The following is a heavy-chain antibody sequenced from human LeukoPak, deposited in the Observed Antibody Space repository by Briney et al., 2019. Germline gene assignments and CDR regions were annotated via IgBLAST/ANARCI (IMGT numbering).Heavy chain of an antibody. Sequence: ASVKVSCKASGYTFTGYYMHWVRQAPGQGLEWVGRINPNSGGTNYAQKFQGRVTMTRDTSVSTAYMELSRLRSDDTAVYYCARERIGYYDSSGYAFDIWGQGTMVTVSS. D-gene: IGHD3-22*01. J-gene: IGHJ3*02. V-gene: IGHV1-2*06. CDR2: INPNSGGT. CDR1: GYTFTGYY. CDR3: ARERIGYYDSSGYAFDI.